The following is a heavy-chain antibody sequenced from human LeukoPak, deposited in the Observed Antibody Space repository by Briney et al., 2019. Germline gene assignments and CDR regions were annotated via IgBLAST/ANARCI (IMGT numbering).Heavy chain of an antibody. V-gene: IGHV1-18*01. CDR3: ARRGRNIVDYYMDV. CDR2: ISAYNGNT. D-gene: IGHD2-15*01. J-gene: IGHJ6*03. CDR1: GYTFTSYG. Sequence: ASVKVSCKASGYTFTSYGISWVRQAPGQGLEWMGLISAYNGNTNYAQKLQGRVTMTTDTSTSTAYMELRSLRSDDTAVYYCARRGRNIVDYYMDVWGKGTTVTVSS.